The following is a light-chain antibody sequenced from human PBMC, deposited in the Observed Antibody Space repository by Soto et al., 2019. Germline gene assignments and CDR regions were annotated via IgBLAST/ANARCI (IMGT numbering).Light chain of an antibody. J-gene: IGKJ4*01. V-gene: IGKV3-15*01. Sequence: DKLMSQSPATLSVSPGERVTLSCRASQNIHNHMSWFLQKPGQTPRLLIYDAIIRAADVPARFSGSWSGTELTLTIKSLQYEDFAVYYCQQYDAWPLTFGGGTKVEIK. CDR1: QNIHNH. CDR2: DAI. CDR3: QQYDAWPLT.